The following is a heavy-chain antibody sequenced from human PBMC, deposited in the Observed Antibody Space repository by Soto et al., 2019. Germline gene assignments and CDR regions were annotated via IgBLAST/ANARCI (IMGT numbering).Heavy chain of an antibody. CDR2: MNPKSVDT. V-gene: IGHV1-8*01. CDR1: GFTFTSYN. D-gene: IGHD2-2*01. Sequence: ASVKVSCKASGFTFTSYNINWVRQPTGQGLEWMGWMNPKSVDTGYAQKFQGRVTMTRNTSISIAYMELSSLTSEDTAVYYCARGRWYCSSTTCLRTFNWFDPWGQGTLVTVSS. CDR3: ARGRWYCSSTTCLRTFNWFDP. J-gene: IGHJ5*02.